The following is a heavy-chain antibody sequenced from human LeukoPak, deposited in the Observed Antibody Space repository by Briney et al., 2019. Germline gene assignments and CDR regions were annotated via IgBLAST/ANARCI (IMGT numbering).Heavy chain of an antibody. J-gene: IGHJ5*02. CDR2: ISAYNGNT. CDR1: GYTFTSYG. D-gene: IGHD3-22*01. CDR3: ARKVPNDSSGYYYRGQFDP. V-gene: IGHV1-18*01. Sequence: ASVKVSCKASGYTFTSYGISWVRQAPGQGLEWMGWISAYNGNTNYAQKLQGRVTMTTDTSTSTAYMELSSLISEDTAVYYCARKVPNDSSGYYYRGQFDPWGQGTPVTVSS.